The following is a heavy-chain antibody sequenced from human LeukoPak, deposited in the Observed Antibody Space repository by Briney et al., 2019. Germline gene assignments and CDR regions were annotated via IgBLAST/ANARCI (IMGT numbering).Heavy chain of an antibody. Sequence: GASVKVSCKASGGTFSSYAISWVRQAPGQGLEWMGWINPNSGGTNYAQKFQGRVTMTRDTSISTAYMELSRLRSDDTAVYYCARDQRAIAVAAHFDYWGQGTLVTVSS. J-gene: IGHJ4*02. CDR1: GGTFSSYA. CDR2: INPNSGGT. V-gene: IGHV1-2*02. D-gene: IGHD6-19*01. CDR3: ARDQRAIAVAAHFDY.